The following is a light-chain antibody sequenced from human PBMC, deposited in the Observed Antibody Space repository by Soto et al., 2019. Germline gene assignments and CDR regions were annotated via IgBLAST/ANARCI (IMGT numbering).Light chain of an antibody. Sequence: QSVLTQPPSVSAAPGQKVTISCSGGSSNIGPNSVSWYQQFPGTAPKLLIYDNDDRPSGIPDRFSGSKSGTSATLDITGLQTGDEADYYCTAWDSSLSARIFGGGTQLTVL. CDR1: SSNIGPNS. CDR3: TAWDSSLSARI. CDR2: DND. J-gene: IGLJ2*01. V-gene: IGLV1-51*01.